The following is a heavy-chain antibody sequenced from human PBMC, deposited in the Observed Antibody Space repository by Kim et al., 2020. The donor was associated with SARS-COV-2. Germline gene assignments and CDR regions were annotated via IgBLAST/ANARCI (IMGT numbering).Heavy chain of an antibody. D-gene: IGHD2-2*01. CDR3: AKEPGVVPAAVYDFDY. J-gene: IGHJ4*02. V-gene: IGHV3-30*02. Sequence: SVKGRFTSSRDNSKNTLYLQMNSLRSEDTAVYYCAKEPGVVPAAVYDFDYWGQGTLVTVSS.